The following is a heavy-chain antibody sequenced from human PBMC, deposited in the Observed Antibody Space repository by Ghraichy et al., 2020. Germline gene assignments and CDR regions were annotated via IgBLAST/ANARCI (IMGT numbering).Heavy chain of an antibody. J-gene: IGHJ6*02. D-gene: IGHD4-23*01. CDR1: GFTFSNYG. Sequence: GESLNISCAASGFTFSNYGMNWVRQAPGQGLEWVSGISDSGGSTNYADSVKGRFTISRDNSKTTVYLQMNSLRDEDTAVYYCARGSTVVRFYYYDGMDVWGQGTTVTVSS. V-gene: IGHV3-23*01. CDR3: ARGSTVVRFYYYDGMDV. CDR2: ISDSGGST.